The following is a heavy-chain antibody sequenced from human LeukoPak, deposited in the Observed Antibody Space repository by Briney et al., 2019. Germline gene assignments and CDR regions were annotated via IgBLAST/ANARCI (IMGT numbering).Heavy chain of an antibody. CDR1: GYSISSGYY. V-gene: IGHV4-38-2*01. CDR3: ARSPYGDYGDNWFDP. Sequence: SQTLSLTRCVSGYSISSGYYWGWSRQPPGKGLEWIGSISHSGTTYYNPSLKSRVTISVDTSKNQFSLKLSSVTAADTALYYCARSPYGDYGDNWFDPWGQGTLVTVSS. D-gene: IGHD4-17*01. J-gene: IGHJ5*02. CDR2: ISHSGTT.